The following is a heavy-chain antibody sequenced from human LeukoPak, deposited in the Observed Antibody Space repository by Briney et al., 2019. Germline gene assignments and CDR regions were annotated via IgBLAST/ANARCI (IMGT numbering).Heavy chain of an antibody. CDR3: ARGEYRYCSGGSCSSFDY. CDR1: GYTFTDYY. V-gene: IGHV1-2*02. D-gene: IGHD2-15*01. CDR2: INPNSGGS. Sequence: GAPVKVSCKASGYTFTDYYMHWVRQSPGQGLEWMGWINPNSGGSNYAQKFHGRVNMNRDTSISTAYMELSRLRSDDTAVYYCARGEYRYCSGGSCSSFDYWGQGTLVTVSS. J-gene: IGHJ4*02.